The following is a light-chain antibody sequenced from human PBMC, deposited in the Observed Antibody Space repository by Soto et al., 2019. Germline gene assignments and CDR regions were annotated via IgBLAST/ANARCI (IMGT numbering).Light chain of an antibody. CDR2: EVN. J-gene: IGLJ1*01. V-gene: IGLV2-8*01. CDR1: SSDVGGYKY. CDR3: SSYAGSNTFA. Sequence: QSVLTQPPSASGSPGQSVTISCTGTSSDVGGYKYVSWYQQHPGKAPKLMIYEVNKRPSGVPDRFSGSKSGNTASLTVSGLQAEDEADYYCSSYAGSNTFAFGTGTKLTVL.